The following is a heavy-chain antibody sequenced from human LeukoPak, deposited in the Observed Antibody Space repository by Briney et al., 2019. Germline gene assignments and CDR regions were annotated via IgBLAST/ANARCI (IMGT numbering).Heavy chain of an antibody. D-gene: IGHD3-9*01. J-gene: IGHJ4*02. CDR1: GFTFSSYW. Sequence: GGSLRLSCAASGFTFSSYWMSWVRQAPGKGLERVANIKQDGSEKYYVDSVKGRFTISRDNAKNSLYLQMNSLRAEDTAVYYCARETESLRYFDWLLSPFYDYWGQGTLVTVSS. CDR2: IKQDGSEK. CDR3: ARETESLRYFDWLLSPFYDY. V-gene: IGHV3-7*01.